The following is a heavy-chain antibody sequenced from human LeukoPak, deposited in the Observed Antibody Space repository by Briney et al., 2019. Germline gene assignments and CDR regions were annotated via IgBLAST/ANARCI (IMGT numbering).Heavy chain of an antibody. CDR3: AKDGQSFNSMWDYLDS. V-gene: IGHV3-23*01. Sequence: GGSLRLSCAASGFDFSTYAMSWVRQAPGKGLEWVSGIGGGDTHNADSVKGRFTISRDNSKSTVELHMSSLRVEDTAVYYCAKDGQSFNSMWDYLDSWGRGTLVTVSS. CDR2: IGGGDT. CDR1: GFDFSTYA. D-gene: IGHD1-26*01. J-gene: IGHJ4*02.